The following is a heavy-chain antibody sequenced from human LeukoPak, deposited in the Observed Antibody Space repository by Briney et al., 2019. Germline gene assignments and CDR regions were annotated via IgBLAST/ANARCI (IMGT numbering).Heavy chain of an antibody. V-gene: IGHV3-7*01. Sequence: GGSVRLSCAASGFTFSTYWMSWVRQTPGKGLEWVANIKQDGSDKYYVDSVKGRFTISRDNAKNSLFLQMNSLRAEDTAVYYCARVRCSSNSCFPDYWGQGTLVTVSS. CDR2: IKQDGSDK. J-gene: IGHJ4*02. CDR1: GFTFSTYW. CDR3: ARVRCSSNSCFPDY. D-gene: IGHD2-2*01.